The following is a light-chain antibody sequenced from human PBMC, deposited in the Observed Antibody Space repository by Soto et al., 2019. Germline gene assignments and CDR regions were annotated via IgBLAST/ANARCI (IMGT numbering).Light chain of an antibody. Sequence: QSVLTQPPSASGTPGQRVTFSCSGSGSNIGSNAVNWYQQLPGTAPKLLIYRSHQRPSGVPDRFSGSKSGTSASLAISGLQAEDEADYYCAAWDDSLSSVVFGGGTKLIVL. CDR2: RSH. CDR1: GSNIGSNA. V-gene: IGLV1-44*01. CDR3: AAWDDSLSSVV. J-gene: IGLJ2*01.